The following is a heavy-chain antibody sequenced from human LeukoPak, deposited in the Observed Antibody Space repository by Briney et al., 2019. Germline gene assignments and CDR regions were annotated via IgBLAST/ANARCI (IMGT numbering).Heavy chain of an antibody. CDR2: ISGTDNTM. J-gene: IGHJ4*02. CDR1: GFTFSSSA. V-gene: IGHV3-48*04. D-gene: IGHD3-22*01. Sequence: GGSLRLSCIASGFTFSSSAMSWVRQAPGKGLEWVSYISGTDNTMYYADSVKGRFTMSRDNAKNSLYLQMNSLRAEDTAVYYCTRDGGNGYHPLGWFDYWGQGTLVTVSS. CDR3: TRDGGNGYHPLGWFDY.